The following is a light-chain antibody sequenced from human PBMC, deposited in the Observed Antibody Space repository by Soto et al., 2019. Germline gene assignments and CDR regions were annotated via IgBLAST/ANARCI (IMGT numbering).Light chain of an antibody. CDR3: QTWGTGIVI. CDR1: SGHSSYA. CDR2: LNSDGSH. Sequence: QLVLTQSPYASASRGASVKLTCTLSSGHSSYAIAWHQQQPEKGPRYLMKLNSDGSHSKGDGIPDRFSGSSSGAERYLTISSLQSEDEADYYCQTWGTGIVIFGGGTKLTGL. J-gene: IGLJ2*01. V-gene: IGLV4-69*01.